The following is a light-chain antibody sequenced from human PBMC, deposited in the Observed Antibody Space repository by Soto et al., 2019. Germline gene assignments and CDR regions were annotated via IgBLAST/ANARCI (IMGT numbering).Light chain of an antibody. CDR3: GTWDSSLSGGPV. Sequence: QSVLTQPPSVSAAPVQKVTISCSGSGSNIGSNYVSWYQHLPGTAPKLLIYDNNKRPAGIPDRFSGSKSGTSATLGISGLQTGDEADYYCGTWDSSLSGGPVFGGGTKLTVL. V-gene: IGLV1-51*01. CDR2: DNN. J-gene: IGLJ2*01. CDR1: GSNIGSNY.